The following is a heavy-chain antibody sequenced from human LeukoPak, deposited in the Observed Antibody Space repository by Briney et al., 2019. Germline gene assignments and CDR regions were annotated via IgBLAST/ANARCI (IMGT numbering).Heavy chain of an antibody. J-gene: IGHJ4*02. D-gene: IGHD5-12*01. V-gene: IGHV1-18*01. CDR3: ARDEGSGYDSLDY. CDR2: ISVYNGKT. Sequence: ASVKVSCKASGYTFSNYGFSWVRQAPGQGLEWMGWISVYNGKTNYAQKFQGRVTMTTDTSTRTAFMELRSLRSDDTAVYFCARDEGSGYDSLDYWGQGTLVTVSS. CDR1: GYTFSNYG.